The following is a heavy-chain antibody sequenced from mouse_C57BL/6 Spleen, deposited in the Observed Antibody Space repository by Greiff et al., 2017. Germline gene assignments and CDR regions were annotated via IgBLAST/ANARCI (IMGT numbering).Heavy chain of an antibody. CDR2: IYPRDGST. D-gene: IGHD2-4*01. J-gene: IGHJ1*03. Sequence: VQVVESDAELVKPGASVKISCKVSGYTFTDHTIHWMKQRPEQGLEWIGYIYPRDGSTKYNEKFKGKATLTADKSSSTAYMQLNSLTSEDSAVYFCASYDYDGYFDVWGTGTTVTVSS. V-gene: IGHV1-78*01. CDR1: GYTFTDHT. CDR3: ASYDYDGYFDV.